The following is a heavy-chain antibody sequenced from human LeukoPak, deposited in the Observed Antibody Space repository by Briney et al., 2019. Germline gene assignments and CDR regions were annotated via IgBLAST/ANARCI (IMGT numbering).Heavy chain of an antibody. J-gene: IGHJ5*02. CDR1: GYSISSGYY. CDR3: ARSNDFWSGYYFWFDP. Sequence: SETLSLTCAVSGYSISSGYYWGWIRQPPGKGLEWIGSIYHSGSTYYNPSLKSRVTISVDMSKNQFSLKLSSVTAADTAVYYCARSNDFWSGYYFWFDPWGQGTLVTVSS. CDR2: IYHSGST. V-gene: IGHV4-38-2*01. D-gene: IGHD3-3*01.